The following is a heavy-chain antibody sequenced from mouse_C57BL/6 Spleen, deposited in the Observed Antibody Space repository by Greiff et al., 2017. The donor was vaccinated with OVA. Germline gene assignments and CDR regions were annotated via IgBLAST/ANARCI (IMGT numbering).Heavy chain of an antibody. J-gene: IGHJ4*01. Sequence: EVQRVESGGGLVKPGGSLKLSCAASGFTFSDYGMHWVRQAPEKGLEWVAYISSVSSTIYYAHTVKGLYTISRDNAENTLFLEMTRLRSEDTAVYSGERCDSSNDLDYWGQGTSVTVSS. V-gene: IGHV5-17*01. CDR3: ERCDSSNDLDY. CDR1: GFTFSDYG. D-gene: IGHD1-1*01. CDR2: ISSVSSTI.